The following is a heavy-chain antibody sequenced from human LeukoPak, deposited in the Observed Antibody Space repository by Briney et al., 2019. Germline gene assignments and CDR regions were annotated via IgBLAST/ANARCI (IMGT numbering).Heavy chain of an antibody. Sequence: SETLSLTCTVSGGSISSYYWSWIRQPPGKGLEWIGSIHYSGRTYYKPSLKSRVTISVDTSKNQFSLKLSSVTAADTAVYYCARTDYSNYVDYWGQGTLVTVSS. CDR3: ARTDYSNYVDY. CDR2: IHYSGRT. J-gene: IGHJ4*02. D-gene: IGHD4-11*01. CDR1: GGSISSYY. V-gene: IGHV4-39*01.